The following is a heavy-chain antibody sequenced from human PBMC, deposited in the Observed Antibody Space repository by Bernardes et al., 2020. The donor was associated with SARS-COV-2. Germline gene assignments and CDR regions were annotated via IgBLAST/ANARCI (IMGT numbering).Heavy chain of an antibody. Sequence: ASVEVCCKVSGYTLTEISMHWVRQAPEKGLEWMGSFDPEDGETIYAQKFQGRVTMTEDTSTDTSYMEVRNLRSDDTAVYYCASSRWLIPPDYWGQGTLVTVSS. CDR1: GYTLTEIS. D-gene: IGHD6-19*01. V-gene: IGHV1-24*01. CDR3: ASSRWLIPPDY. CDR2: FDPEDGET. J-gene: IGHJ4*02.